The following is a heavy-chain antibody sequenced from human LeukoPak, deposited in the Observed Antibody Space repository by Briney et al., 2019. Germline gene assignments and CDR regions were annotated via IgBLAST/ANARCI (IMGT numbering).Heavy chain of an antibody. CDR3: ARGGFLRLNGMDV. CDR1: GFILSNYY. D-gene: IGHD3-3*01. Sequence: GGSLRLSCAGSGFILSNYYMSWIRRAPGKGLEWVSYISSSGSTISYADSVKGRFTISRDNAKNSLYLEMNSLRAEDTAVYYCARGGFLRLNGMDVWGQGTTVTVSS. V-gene: IGHV3-11*01. CDR2: ISSSGSTI. J-gene: IGHJ6*02.